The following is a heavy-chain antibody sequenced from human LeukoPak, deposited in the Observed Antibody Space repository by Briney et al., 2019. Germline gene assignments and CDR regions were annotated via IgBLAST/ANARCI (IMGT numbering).Heavy chain of an antibody. Sequence: GGSLRLSCAASGFTFSSYWMSWVRQAPGKGLEWVANIKQDGSEKYYVDSVKGRFTISRDNAKNSLYLQMNSLRAEDTAVYYCARGSYESTSWFDPWGQGTLVTVSS. V-gene: IGHV3-7*01. CDR3: ARGSYESTSWFDP. D-gene: IGHD3-22*01. J-gene: IGHJ5*02. CDR2: IKQDGSEK. CDR1: GFTFSSYW.